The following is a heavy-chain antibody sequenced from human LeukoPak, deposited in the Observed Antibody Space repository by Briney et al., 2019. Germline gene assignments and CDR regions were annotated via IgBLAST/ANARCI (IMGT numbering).Heavy chain of an antibody. V-gene: IGHV4-34*01. CDR2: INHSGST. Sequence: SETLSLTCAVYGGSFSGYYWSWIRQPPGKGLEWIGEINHSGSTNYNPSLKSRVTISVDTSKNQFSLKLSSVTAADTAVYYCARGQTTSLLWFGELYRYWGQGTLVTVSS. J-gene: IGHJ4*02. CDR1: GGSFSGYY. CDR3: ARGQTTSLLWFGELYRY. D-gene: IGHD3-10*01.